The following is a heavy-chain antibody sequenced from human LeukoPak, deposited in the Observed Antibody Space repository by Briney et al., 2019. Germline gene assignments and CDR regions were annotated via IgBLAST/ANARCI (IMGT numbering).Heavy chain of an antibody. Sequence: SGGSLRLSCAASGFNFRKYWMQWVRQVPGKGLVWVSEINPDGDYSGHSNSARGRFTTSRDNAKNTLYLQMTSLSAEDTAVYYCARSLGDWGQGTLVSVSS. CDR1: GFNFRKYW. D-gene: IGHD3-16*01. V-gene: IGHV3-74*01. J-gene: IGHJ4*01. CDR2: INPDGDYS. CDR3: ARSLGD.